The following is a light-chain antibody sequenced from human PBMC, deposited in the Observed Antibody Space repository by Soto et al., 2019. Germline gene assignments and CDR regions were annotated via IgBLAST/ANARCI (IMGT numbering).Light chain of an antibody. V-gene: IGKV1-6*01. Sequence: QVTQFPSSLSASVVDRVTITCRPSQCIRNDLGWYQQKPGKAPKLLIYGASNLQTGVPSRFSGSGSGTDFTLTISSLQPEDVGTYYCLKEYSYPLIFGGGTKVDIK. CDR2: GAS. CDR1: QCIRND. CDR3: LKEYSYPLI. J-gene: IGKJ4*01.